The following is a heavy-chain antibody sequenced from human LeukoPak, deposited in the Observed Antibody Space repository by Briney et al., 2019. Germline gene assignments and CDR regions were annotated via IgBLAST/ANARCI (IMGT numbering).Heavy chain of an antibody. CDR3: AKLLGWAYDILTGSSPNPLYY. CDR2: ISYDGGNK. J-gene: IGHJ4*02. Sequence: PGRSLRLSCAAAGFTFSSYGMHWVLQAPGKGLEWVAGISYDGGNKFYADSVKGRVTISRANSKHTLYLQMTSLRAEDTAVYYCAKLLGWAYDILTGSSPNPLYYWGQGTLVTVSS. V-gene: IGHV3-30*18. CDR1: GFTFSSYG. D-gene: IGHD3-9*01.